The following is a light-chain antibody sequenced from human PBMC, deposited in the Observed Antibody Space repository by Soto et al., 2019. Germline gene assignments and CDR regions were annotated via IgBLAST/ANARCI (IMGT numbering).Light chain of an antibody. Sequence: DIQMTQSPSSLSASVGDRVTITCRASQGISNDLAWYQQKPGKVPKLLIYAASTLQSGVQSRFSGSGSGTDFTLNISSLQPEDVATYYCQNYNIAPQDTFGQGTRLEIK. CDR2: AAS. CDR1: QGISND. CDR3: QNYNIAPQDT. V-gene: IGKV1-27*01. J-gene: IGKJ5*01.